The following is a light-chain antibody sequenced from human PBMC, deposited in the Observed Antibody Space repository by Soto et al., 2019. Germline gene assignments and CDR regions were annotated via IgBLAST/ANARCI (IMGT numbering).Light chain of an antibody. Sequence: QSALTQPASVSGSPGQSITFSCTGSSDDIGSFNLVSWYQQYPGKAPKLILYEVYKPPLGVSDRFSGSKSGSTASLTISGLQAEAEADYHCCSYAGSRWMFGGGTKLTVL. V-gene: IGLV2-23*02. CDR2: EVY. CDR3: CSYAGSRWM. J-gene: IGLJ3*02. CDR1: SDDIGSFNL.